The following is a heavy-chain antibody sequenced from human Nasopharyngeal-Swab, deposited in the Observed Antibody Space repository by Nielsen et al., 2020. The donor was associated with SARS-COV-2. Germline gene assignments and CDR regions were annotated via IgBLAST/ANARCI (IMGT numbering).Heavy chain of an antibody. CDR2: INPSGGST. V-gene: IGHV1-46*01. J-gene: IGHJ4*02. CDR3: ARDPRDRYYYDSSGYQTPGFDY. Sequence: VKVSCKASGYTFTSYYMHWVRQAPGQGLEWMGIINPSGGSTSYAQKFQGRVTMTRDTSTSTVYMELSSLRSEDTAVYYCARDPRDRYYYDSSGYQTPGFDYWGQGTLVTVSS. CDR1: GYTFTSYY. D-gene: IGHD3-22*01.